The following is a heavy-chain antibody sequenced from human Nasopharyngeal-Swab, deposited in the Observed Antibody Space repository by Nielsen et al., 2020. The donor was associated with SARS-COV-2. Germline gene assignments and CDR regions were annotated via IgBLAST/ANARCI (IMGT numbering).Heavy chain of an antibody. CDR3: ASAEGRTGYYYYMDV. J-gene: IGHJ6*03. CDR2: IIPIFGTA. V-gene: IGHV1-69*13. Sequence: SVKVSRKASGGTFSSYAISWVRQAPGQGLEWMGGIIPIFGTANYAQKFQGRVTITADESTSTAYMELSSLRSEDTAVYYCASAEGRTGYYYYMDVWGKGTTVTVSS. CDR1: GGTFSSYA. D-gene: IGHD3/OR15-3a*01.